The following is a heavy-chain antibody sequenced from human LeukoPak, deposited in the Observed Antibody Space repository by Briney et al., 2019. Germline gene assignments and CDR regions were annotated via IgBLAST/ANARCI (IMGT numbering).Heavy chain of an antibody. V-gene: IGHV4-4*07. CDR2: IYTSGST. Sequence: SETLSLTCTVSGGSISSYYWSWIRQPAGKGLEWIGRIYTSGSTNYNPSLKSRVTMSVDTSKNQFSLKLSSVTAADTAVYYCAREPGSVKLNDILTGSANWFDPWGQGTLVTVSS. CDR1: GGSISSYY. D-gene: IGHD3-9*01. J-gene: IGHJ5*02. CDR3: AREPGSVKLNDILTGSANWFDP.